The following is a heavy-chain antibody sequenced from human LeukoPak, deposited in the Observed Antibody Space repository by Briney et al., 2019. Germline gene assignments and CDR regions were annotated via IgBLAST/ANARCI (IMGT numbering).Heavy chain of an antibody. J-gene: IGHJ2*01. CDR1: GYSFTSYW. CDR2: IYPGDSDT. CDR3: ARGSPSYAQWHFDL. D-gene: IGHD2/OR15-2a*01. V-gene: IGHV5-51*01. Sequence: GESLKISCKGSGYSFTSYWIGWVRQMPGKGLEWMGIIYPGDSDTRYSPSFQGQVTISADKSISTAYLQWSRLRSDDTAVYYCARGSPSYAQWHFDLWGRGTLVTVSS.